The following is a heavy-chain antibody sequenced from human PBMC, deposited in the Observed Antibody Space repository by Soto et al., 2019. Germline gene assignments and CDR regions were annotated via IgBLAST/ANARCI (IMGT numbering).Heavy chain of an antibody. CDR1: GYTFTSYG. J-gene: IGHJ6*02. D-gene: IGHD2-15*01. V-gene: IGHV1-18*01. CDR2: ISAYNGNT. Sequence: ASVKVSCKASGYTFTSYGISWVRQAPGQGLDWMGWISAYNGNTKYAQDLQGRVTMTTDTSTSTAYMELRSLRSDDTAVYYCARFSGGSYNTYYFYYGMDVWGQGTTVTVSS. CDR3: ARFSGGSYNTYYFYYGMDV.